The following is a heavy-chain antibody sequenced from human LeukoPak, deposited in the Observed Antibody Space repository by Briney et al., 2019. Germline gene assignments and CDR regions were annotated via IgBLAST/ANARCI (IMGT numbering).Heavy chain of an antibody. D-gene: IGHD3-16*01. CDR3: ARGGGFVGYYFDY. CDR2: IYYSGST. CDR1: GGSISSSSYY. V-gene: IGHV4-39*07. Sequence: SETLSLTCTVSGGSISSSSYYWGWIRQPPGKGLEWIGSIYYSGSTYYNPSLKSRVTISVDTSKNQFSLKLSSVTAADTAVYYCARGGGFVGYYFDYWGQGTLVTVSS. J-gene: IGHJ4*02.